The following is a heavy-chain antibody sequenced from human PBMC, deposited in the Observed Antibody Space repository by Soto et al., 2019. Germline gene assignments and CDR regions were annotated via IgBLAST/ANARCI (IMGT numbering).Heavy chain of an antibody. CDR3: ARGMNYYDSSGYYGWGLDAFDI. V-gene: IGHV1-69*13. CDR1: GGTFSSYA. J-gene: IGHJ3*02. Sequence: ASVKVSCKASGGTFSSYAISWVRQAPGQGLEWMGGIIPIFGTANYAQKFQGRVTITADESTSTAYMELSSLRSEDTAVYYCARGMNYYDSSGYYGWGLDAFDIWGQGTMVTVSS. D-gene: IGHD3-22*01. CDR2: IIPIFGTA.